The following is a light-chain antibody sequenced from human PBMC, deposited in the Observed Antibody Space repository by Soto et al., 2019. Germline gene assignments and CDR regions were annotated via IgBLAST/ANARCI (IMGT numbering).Light chain of an antibody. CDR1: QDISNY. Sequence: DIQMTQSPSSLSASVGDRVTITCHASQDISNYLNWYQQKPGKAPKLLIYDASNLETGVPSRFSGSGSGTDLTFTISSLQPEDIATYYCQQYDNLPLTFGGGTKVEIK. CDR2: DAS. J-gene: IGKJ4*01. CDR3: QQYDNLPLT. V-gene: IGKV1-33*01.